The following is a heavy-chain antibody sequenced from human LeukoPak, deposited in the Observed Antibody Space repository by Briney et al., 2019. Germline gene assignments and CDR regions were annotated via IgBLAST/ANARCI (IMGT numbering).Heavy chain of an antibody. CDR2: IYPGDSDT. CDR3: ARQREGTTGTTYYYYYGMDV. CDR1: GYSFTSYW. Sequence: GESLKISCKGSGYSFTSYWIGWVRQMPGKGLEWMGIIYPGDSDTRYSPSFQGQVTISADKSISTAYLQWSSLKASDTAMYYCARQREGTTGTTYYYYYGMDVWGQGTTVAVSS. V-gene: IGHV5-51*01. J-gene: IGHJ6*02. D-gene: IGHD1-1*01.